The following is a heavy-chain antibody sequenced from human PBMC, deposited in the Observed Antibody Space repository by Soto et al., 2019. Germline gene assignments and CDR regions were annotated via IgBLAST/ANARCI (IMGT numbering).Heavy chain of an antibody. V-gene: IGHV1-3*01. D-gene: IGHD3-10*01. CDR3: ARVQHPAYFDY. J-gene: IGHJ4*02. CDR2: INAGNGNT. CDR1: GYTFTSYD. Sequence: GASVKVSCKASGYTFTSYDMHWVRQAPGQRLEWMGWINAGNGNTKYSQKFQGRVTITRDTSASTAYMELSSVTPEDTAVYYCARVQHPAYFDYWGQGTPVTVSS.